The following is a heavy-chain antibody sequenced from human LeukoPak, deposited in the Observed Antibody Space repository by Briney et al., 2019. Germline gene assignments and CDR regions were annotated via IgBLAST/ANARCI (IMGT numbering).Heavy chain of an antibody. CDR3: ARANQERAAEFDY. CDR1: GGSISSGDYY. V-gene: IGHV4-30-4*01. D-gene: IGHD1-1*01. CDR2: IYYSGST. Sequence: PSQTLSLTCTVSGGSISSGDYYWSRIRQPPGKGLEWIGYIYYSGSTYYNPSLKSRVTISVDTSKNQFSLKLSSVTAADTAVYYCARANQERAAEFDYWGQGTLVTVSS. J-gene: IGHJ4*02.